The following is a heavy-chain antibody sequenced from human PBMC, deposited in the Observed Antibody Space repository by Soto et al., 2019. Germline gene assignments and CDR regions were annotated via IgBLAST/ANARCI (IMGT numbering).Heavy chain of an antibody. J-gene: IGHJ4*02. CDR2: ISSRSSYI. CDR3: ASAGVYDILTGYSFLFDY. CDR1: GYTVSSYS. V-gene: IGHV3-21*01. D-gene: IGHD3-9*01. Sequence: EVQLVESGGGLVKPGGYLRLSCAASGYTVSSYSMNRVRQAPGKGLEWVSSISSRSSYIYYADSVKGRFTISRDNAKNSLYLQMNSLRAEDTAVYYCASAGVYDILTGYSFLFDYWGQGTLVTVSS.